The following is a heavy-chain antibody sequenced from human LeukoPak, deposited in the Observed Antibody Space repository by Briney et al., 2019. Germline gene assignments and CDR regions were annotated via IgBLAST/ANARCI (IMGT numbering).Heavy chain of an antibody. Sequence: PGGSLRLSCAASGFTFSSSWMHWVRQAPGKGLVWVSRINSDGSITTYAYSVKGRFTISRDNAKNTLYLQMNSLRADDTAVYYCARAVGGNFDYWGQGTLDTVSS. J-gene: IGHJ4*02. D-gene: IGHD1-26*01. CDR3: ARAVGGNFDY. CDR2: INSDGSIT. CDR1: GFTFSSSW. V-gene: IGHV3-74*01.